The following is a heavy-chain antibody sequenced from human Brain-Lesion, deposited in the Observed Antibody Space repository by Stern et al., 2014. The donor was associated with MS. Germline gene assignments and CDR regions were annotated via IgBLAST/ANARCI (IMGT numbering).Heavy chain of an antibody. V-gene: IGHV4-39*01. CDR2: IYSSGST. Sequence: QVQLQESGPGLVKPSETLSLTCTVSGGSINTNNYYWGWIRQPPGKGLEWIGNIYSSGSTFYSPSLKSRVTRSVVQSQNQFSLKLSSVTAADTAVYYCARTGDDFGDYSLSYWGQGTLVTVSS. J-gene: IGHJ4*02. CDR3: ARTGDDFGDYSLSY. D-gene: IGHD4-17*01. CDR1: GGSINTNNYY.